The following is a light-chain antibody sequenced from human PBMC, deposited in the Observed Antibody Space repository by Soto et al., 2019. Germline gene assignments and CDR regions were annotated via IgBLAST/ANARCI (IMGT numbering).Light chain of an antibody. CDR1: QSISSW. Sequence: DIQMTQSPSSVSASVGDRITITCRASQSISSWLAWYQQKPGKAPKLLIYAASSLQSGVPSRFSGSGSGTHFTLTISSLQSDDFATYYCQQYDTYSTFGQGTKVDIK. V-gene: IGKV1D-16*01. J-gene: IGKJ1*01. CDR3: QQYDTYST. CDR2: AAS.